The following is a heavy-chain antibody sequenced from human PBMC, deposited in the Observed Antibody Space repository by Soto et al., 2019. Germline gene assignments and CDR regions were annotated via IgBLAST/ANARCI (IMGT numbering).Heavy chain of an antibody. CDR1: GYTFTSYD. D-gene: IGHD1-26*01. Sequence: ASVKVSCKASGYTFTSYDINWVRQATGQGLEWMGWMNPNSGNTGYAQKFQGRVTMTRNTSISTAYMELSSLRSEDTAVYYCARSSYYTRDAFGIWGQGTMVTVSS. CDR3: ARSSYYTRDAFGI. V-gene: IGHV1-8*01. CDR2: MNPNSGNT. J-gene: IGHJ3*02.